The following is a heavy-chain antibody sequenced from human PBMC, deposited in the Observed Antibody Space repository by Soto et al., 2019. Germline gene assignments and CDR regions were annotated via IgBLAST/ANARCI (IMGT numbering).Heavy chain of an antibody. J-gene: IGHJ6*02. CDR1: GFTFTSSA. CDR3: AAEPAAASYGMDV. Sequence: GASVKVSCKASGFTFTSSAVLWVRQDPGERFEWIGWIVVGSGNTNYAQKVQERVTITRDMSTSTADMELSSLRSEDTAVYYYAAEPAAASYGMDVWGQGTTVTVSS. CDR2: IVVGSGNT. D-gene: IGHD6-13*01. V-gene: IGHV1-58*01.